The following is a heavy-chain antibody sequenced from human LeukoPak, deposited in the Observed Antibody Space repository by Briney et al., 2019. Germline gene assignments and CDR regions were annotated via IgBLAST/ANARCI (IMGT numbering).Heavy chain of an antibody. J-gene: IGHJ4*02. Sequence: SETLSLTCAVYGGSFSGYYWSWIRQPPGKGLEWIGEINHSGSTNYNPSLKSRVTISVDTSKNQFSLKLSSVTAADTAVYYCAREDGYSSSWYSDYWGQGTLVTVSS. CDR1: GGSFSGYY. V-gene: IGHV4-34*01. CDR3: AREDGYSSSWYSDY. CDR2: INHSGST. D-gene: IGHD6-13*01.